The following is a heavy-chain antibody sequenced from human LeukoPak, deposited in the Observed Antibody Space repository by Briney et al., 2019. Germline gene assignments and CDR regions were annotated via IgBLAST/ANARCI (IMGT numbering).Heavy chain of an antibody. J-gene: IGHJ6*03. V-gene: IGHV3-30*02. CDR3: ARGGLTIFGVVNYMDV. Sequence: GGSLRLSCAASGFTFSSYGMHWVRQAPGKGLEWVAFIRYDGSNKYYADSVKGRFTISRDNAKNSLDLQMNSLRAEDTALYYCARGGLTIFGVVNYMDVWGKGTTVTISS. D-gene: IGHD3-3*01. CDR2: IRYDGSNK. CDR1: GFTFSSYG.